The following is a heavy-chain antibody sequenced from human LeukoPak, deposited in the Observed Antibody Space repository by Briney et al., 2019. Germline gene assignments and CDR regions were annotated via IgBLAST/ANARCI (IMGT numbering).Heavy chain of an antibody. Sequence: ASVKVSCKASGYIFTDYYMHWVRQAPGQELGWMGRINPNSGGTNYAQKFQGRVTMTRNTSISTAYMELSSLRSEDTAVYYCARGQQLHFTLNWFDPWGQGTLVTVSS. J-gene: IGHJ5*02. D-gene: IGHD6-13*01. V-gene: IGHV1/OR15-1*04. CDR2: INPNSGGT. CDR3: ARGQQLHFTLNWFDP. CDR1: GYIFTDYY.